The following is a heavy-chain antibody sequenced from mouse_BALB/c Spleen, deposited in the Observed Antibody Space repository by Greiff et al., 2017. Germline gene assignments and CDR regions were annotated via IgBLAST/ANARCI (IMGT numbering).Heavy chain of an antibody. D-gene: IGHD1-2*01. CDR1: GFTLSSIA. V-gene: IGHV5-6-5*01. CDR3: ARGYGSFAY. Sequence: EVHLVESGGGLVKPGGSLKLSCAASGFTLSSIAISWVRQTPEKRLEWVASISSGGSTYYPDSVKGRFTISRDNARNILYLQMSSLRSEDTAMYYCARGYGSFAYWGQGTLVTVSA. CDR2: ISSGGST. J-gene: IGHJ3*01.